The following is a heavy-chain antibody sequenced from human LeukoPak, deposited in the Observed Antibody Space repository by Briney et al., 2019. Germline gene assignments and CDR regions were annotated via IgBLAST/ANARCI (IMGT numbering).Heavy chain of an antibody. Sequence: GGSLRLSCAASAFTFSDYSLNWVRQAPGKGLDWISSISGTSSTIYYADSVRCRFTISRVNAKNSMYLQMNSLRAEDTAVYYCARDRLTSGSYFFDYWGQGTLVTVYS. V-gene: IGHV3-48*01. CDR1: AFTFSDYS. D-gene: IGHD1-26*01. CDR2: ISGTSSTI. J-gene: IGHJ4*02. CDR3: ARDRLTSGSYFFDY.